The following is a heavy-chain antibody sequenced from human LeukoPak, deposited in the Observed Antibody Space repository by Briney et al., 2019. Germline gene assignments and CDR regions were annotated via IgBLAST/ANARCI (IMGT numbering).Heavy chain of an antibody. CDR2: ISWNSGNI. Sequence: GGSLRLSCAASGFTFDDYAMHWVRQVPGKGLEWVSGISWNSGNIEYADSVKGRFTISRDNAKKSLFLQMNSLRAEDTALYYCARDPSYSSLSPYFDYWGQGVLVTVSS. CDR1: GFTFDDYA. D-gene: IGHD6-6*01. CDR3: ARDPSYSSLSPYFDY. J-gene: IGHJ4*02. V-gene: IGHV3-9*01.